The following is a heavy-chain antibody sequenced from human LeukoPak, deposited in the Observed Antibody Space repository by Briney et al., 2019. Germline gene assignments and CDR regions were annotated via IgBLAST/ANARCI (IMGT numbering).Heavy chain of an antibody. CDR3: ARPRGSAAPLDY. V-gene: IGHV5-51*01. D-gene: IGHD6-25*01. CDR2: IYPGDSDT. CDR1: GYSFTTYW. J-gene: IGHJ4*02. Sequence: GESLNISCKGSGYSFTTYWIAWLRQMPGKGLEWMGIIYPGDSDTRYSPSFQGQVTISADKSISTAYLQWSSLKASDTAMYYCARPRGSAAPLDYWGQGTLVTVPS.